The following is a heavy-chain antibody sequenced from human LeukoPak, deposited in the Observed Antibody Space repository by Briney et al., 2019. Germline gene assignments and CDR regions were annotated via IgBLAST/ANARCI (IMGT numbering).Heavy chain of an antibody. D-gene: IGHD2-8*01. CDR1: GYTFTDYY. V-gene: IGHV1-2*02. CDR2: IDPNSGGT. Sequence: ASVKVSCKASGYTFTDYYLHWVRQAPGQGLEWMGWIDPNSGGTRYAQKFQGRVTMTRNTSISTAYMELSSLRSEDTAVYYCARSQTNMLDIWGQGTMVTVSS. J-gene: IGHJ3*02. CDR3: ARSQTNMLDI.